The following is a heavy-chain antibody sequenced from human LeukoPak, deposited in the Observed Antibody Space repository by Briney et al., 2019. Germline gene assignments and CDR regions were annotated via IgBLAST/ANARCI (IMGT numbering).Heavy chain of an antibody. J-gene: IGHJ1*01. CDR2: IYCSGST. Sequence: SETLSLTCTVAGGPISSYYWNWIRQPPGKGLEWIGYIYCSGSTNYSPSLKSRVTISVDTSKNQFSLKLSSVTAADTAVYYCARGGWYPESFQHWGQGALVTVSS. V-gene: IGHV4-59*01. CDR3: ARGGWYPESFQH. CDR1: GGPISSYY. D-gene: IGHD6-19*01.